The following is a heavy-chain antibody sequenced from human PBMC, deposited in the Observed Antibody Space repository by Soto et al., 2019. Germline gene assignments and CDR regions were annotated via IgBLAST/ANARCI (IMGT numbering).Heavy chain of an antibody. Sequence: PGGSLRLSCAASGFTFSSRAMSWVRQAPGEGLQWVSTITDTGGDAKYAESVRGRFVISRDNSKNTLYLQMTSLTAEDSAMYYCARGSTDSYPGSRIFDFWGRGTLVTVSS. J-gene: IGHJ4*02. CDR3: ARGSTDSYPGSRIFDF. CDR2: ITDTGGDA. V-gene: IGHV3-23*01. CDR1: GFTFSSRA. D-gene: IGHD3-10*01.